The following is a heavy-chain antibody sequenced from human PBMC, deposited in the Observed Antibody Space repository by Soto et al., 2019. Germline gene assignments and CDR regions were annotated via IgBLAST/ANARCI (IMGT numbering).Heavy chain of an antibody. Sequence: GGSLRLSCAASGFTFSSYGMSWVRQAPGKGLEWVSGLYGSGDHTYYADSVKGRFTISRDNPKNTLYLQMNSLRAEDTAVYYCAKSLGDAYYYYPMDVWGQGTTVTVSS. CDR3: AKSLGDAYYYYPMDV. V-gene: IGHV3-23*01. J-gene: IGHJ6*02. D-gene: IGHD3-10*01. CDR2: LYGSGDHT. CDR1: GFTFSSYG.